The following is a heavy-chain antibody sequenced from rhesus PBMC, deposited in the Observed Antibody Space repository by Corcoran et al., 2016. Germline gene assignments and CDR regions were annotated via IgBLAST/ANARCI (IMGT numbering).Heavy chain of an antibody. Sequence: QVKLQQWGEGQVKPSETLSLRCAVYGGSISGHYYWSWIRQAPGKGLEWIGNIDGNSASTNYNPPLKSRVTISKDTSKNQFSLKLSSVTAADTAVYYCARDQYTVTTYGLDSWGQGVVVTVSS. D-gene: IGHD4-23*01. CDR2: IDGNSAST. CDR3: ARDQYTVTTYGLDS. V-gene: IGHV4-73*01. CDR1: GGSISGHYY. J-gene: IGHJ6*01.